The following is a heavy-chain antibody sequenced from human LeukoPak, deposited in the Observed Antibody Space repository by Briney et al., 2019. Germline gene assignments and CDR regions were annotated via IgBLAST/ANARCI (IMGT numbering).Heavy chain of an antibody. V-gene: IGHV4-38-2*01. D-gene: IGHD3-22*01. CDR2: NYQRGST. Sequence: SETLSLTCPVTSYSLSRGYYRGWIRQPPGEGLEWIGSNYQRGSTNYNPSLESRVTISVNTSKKQFSPKHSYATAADTAAYYWASPEHIWNDSSGDYPFGYWGQGTLITVSS. CDR3: ASPEHIWNDSSGDYPFGY. J-gene: IGHJ4*02. CDR1: SYSLSRGYY.